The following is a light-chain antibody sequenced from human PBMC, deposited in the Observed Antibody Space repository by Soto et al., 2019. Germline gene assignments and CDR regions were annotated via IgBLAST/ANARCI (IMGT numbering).Light chain of an antibody. CDR2: AAS. CDR1: QSISSY. V-gene: IGKV1-39*01. CDR3: QQSYSTPVT. J-gene: IGKJ1*01. Sequence: DIQLSPTQSSLAASVGARVTITCRASQSISSYLNWYQQKPGKAPKLLIYAASSLQSGVPSRFSGSGSGTDFTRTISSLQPEDFATYYCQQSYSTPVTFGQGTKVEIK.